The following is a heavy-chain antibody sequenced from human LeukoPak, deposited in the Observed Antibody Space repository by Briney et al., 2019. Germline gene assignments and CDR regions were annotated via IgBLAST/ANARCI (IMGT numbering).Heavy chain of an antibody. CDR1: GFTFSNFW. V-gene: IGHV3-7*04. CDR3: ARGDDFSGDH. D-gene: IGHD1-1*01. CDR2: VHPEGNEK. Sequence: GGSLRLSRAVSGFTFSNFWMSWVRQAPGRGLEWVANVHPEGNEKYHVESVKGRFTISRDNTKNLLFLQMNGLRVKDTAVYDCARGDDFSGDHWGQGTLVTVSS. J-gene: IGHJ4*02.